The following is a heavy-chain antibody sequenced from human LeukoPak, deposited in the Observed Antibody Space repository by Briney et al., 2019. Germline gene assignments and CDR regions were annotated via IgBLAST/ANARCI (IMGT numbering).Heavy chain of an antibody. CDR1: GFTFSNYG. Sequence: GGSLRLSCAASGFTFSNYGMHWVRQAPGKGLEWVAFIRYDGSNKYYADSVKGRFTISRDNSKDTLYLQMNSLRAEDTAVYYCAKGPLIEVAGTTWDYWGQGTLVTVSS. D-gene: IGHD6-19*01. J-gene: IGHJ4*02. CDR2: IRYDGSNK. CDR3: AKGPLIEVAGTTWDY. V-gene: IGHV3-30*02.